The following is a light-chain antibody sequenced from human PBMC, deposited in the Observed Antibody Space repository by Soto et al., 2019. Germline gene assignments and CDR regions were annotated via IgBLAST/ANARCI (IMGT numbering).Light chain of an antibody. V-gene: IGLV2-14*03. Sequence: QSALTQPASVSGSPGQSIAISCTGTATDVGGFSYVSWYRQHPGKAPELLMYDLNNRPSAVSARFIGSKSGNTAYLTISGLQAEDEADYFCTSYTSVKKIVLFGAGTKLTVL. CDR3: TSYTSVKKIVL. CDR1: ATDVGGFSY. J-gene: IGLJ1*01. CDR2: DLN.